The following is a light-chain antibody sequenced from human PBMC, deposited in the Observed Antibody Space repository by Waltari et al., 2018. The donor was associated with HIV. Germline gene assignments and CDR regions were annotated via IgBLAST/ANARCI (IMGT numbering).Light chain of an antibody. J-gene: IGLJ1*01. Sequence: QSVLTQPPSVSAAPGQKVTISCAASTSNIEMTYVSWYQQFPGTAPKLLIYENNKRPSGISDRFSGSKSGTSATLDIAGLQTGDEADYYCETGSGSVTFPVFGSGTKVTVL. CDR1: TSNIEMTY. CDR2: ENN. CDR3: ETGSGSVTFPV. V-gene: IGLV1-51*01.